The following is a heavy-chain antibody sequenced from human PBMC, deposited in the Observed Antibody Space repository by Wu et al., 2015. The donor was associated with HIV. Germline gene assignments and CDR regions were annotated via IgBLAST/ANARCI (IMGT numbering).Heavy chain of an antibody. CDR1: GYTFTDYY. Sequence: QVQLLQSGAEVKKPGASVMVSCKASGYTFTDYYIHWLRQAPGQGLEWMAWINPSGGATIYAQSFEGRVTVTRDTSMTTVYMELESLTSGDTAMYYCARDASPITTEFDHWGQGTLITVSS. J-gene: IGHJ4*02. CDR3: ARDASPITTEFDH. CDR2: INPSGGAT. V-gene: IGHV1-2*02. D-gene: IGHD4-11*01.